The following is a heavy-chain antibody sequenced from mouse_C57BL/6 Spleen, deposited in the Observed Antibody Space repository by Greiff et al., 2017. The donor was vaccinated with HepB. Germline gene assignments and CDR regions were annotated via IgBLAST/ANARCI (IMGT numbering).Heavy chain of an antibody. CDR1: GFTFSDYG. Sequence: EVKLVESGGGLVKPGGSLKLSCAASGFTFSDYGMHWVRQAPEKGLEWVAYISSGSSTIYYADTVKGRFTISRDNAKNTLFLQMTSLRSEDTAMYYCARGKLDYYGSPDYWGQGTTRTVSS. J-gene: IGHJ2*01. CDR3: ARGKLDYYGSPDY. D-gene: IGHD1-1*01. V-gene: IGHV5-17*01. CDR2: ISSGSSTI.